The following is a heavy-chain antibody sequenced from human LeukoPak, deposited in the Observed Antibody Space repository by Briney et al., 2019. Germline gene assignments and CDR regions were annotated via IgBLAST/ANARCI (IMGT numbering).Heavy chain of an antibody. V-gene: IGHV4-59*12. Sequence: SETLSLTCSVSGASIRNYYWDWIRQPPGKGLGWIGYISDTGDTSYSPSLKSRVTISVDTSKNHFFLKLSSVTAADTAVYYCARDWRRTICYRAFDIWGRGTIVTLS. CDR3: ARDWRRTICYRAFDI. J-gene: IGHJ3*02. D-gene: IGHD2-2*01. CDR2: ISDTGDT. CDR1: GASIRNYY.